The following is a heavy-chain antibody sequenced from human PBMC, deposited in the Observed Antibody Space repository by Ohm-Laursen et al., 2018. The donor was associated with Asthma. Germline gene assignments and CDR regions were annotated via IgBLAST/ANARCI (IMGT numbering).Heavy chain of an antibody. Sequence: SQTLSLTCTVSGGSIGSGGYYWSWIRQHPGKGLEWIGYIYYSGSTYYNPSLKSRVTISVDTSKNQFSLKLSSVTAADTAVYYCARWAIFGVVTNWFDPWGQGTLVTVSS. CDR2: IYYSGST. J-gene: IGHJ5*02. CDR3: ARWAIFGVVTNWFDP. V-gene: IGHV4-31*03. CDR1: GGSIGSGGYY. D-gene: IGHD3-3*01.